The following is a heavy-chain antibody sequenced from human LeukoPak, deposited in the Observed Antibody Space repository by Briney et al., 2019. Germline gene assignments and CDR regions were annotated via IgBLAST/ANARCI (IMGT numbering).Heavy chain of an antibody. CDR2: IYYSGST. D-gene: IGHD3-22*01. J-gene: IGHJ4*02. Sequence: PSQTLSLTCTVSGGSISSGDYYWSWIRQPPGKGLEWIGYIYYSGSTYYNPSLKSRVTISVDTSKNQFSLKLSSVTAADTAVYYCARVVGDDRLTYNTPYYYDSSGYSYFDYWGQGTLVTVSS. V-gene: IGHV4-30-4*08. CDR3: ARVVGDDRLTYNTPYYYDSSGYSYFDY. CDR1: GGSISSGDYY.